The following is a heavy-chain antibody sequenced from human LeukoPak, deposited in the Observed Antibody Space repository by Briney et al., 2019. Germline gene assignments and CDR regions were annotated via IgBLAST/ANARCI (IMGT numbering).Heavy chain of an antibody. D-gene: IGHD3-3*01. CDR2: IYYSGST. V-gene: IGHV4-59*11. CDR3: ARRGNDFWSGDKAFDI. CDR1: GGSIGGHY. J-gene: IGHJ3*02. Sequence: SETLSLTCSVSGGSIGGHYWNWIRQPPGKGLEWIGYIYYSGSTNYNPSLKSRVTISVDTSKNQFSLKLTSVTAADTAVYYCARRGNDFWSGDKAFDIWGQGTMVTVS.